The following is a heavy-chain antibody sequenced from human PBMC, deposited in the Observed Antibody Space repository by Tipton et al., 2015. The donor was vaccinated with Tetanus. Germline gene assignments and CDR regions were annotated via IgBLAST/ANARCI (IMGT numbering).Heavy chain of an antibody. CDR2: IYFNGST. J-gene: IGHJ5*02. D-gene: IGHD3-16*01. CDR3: TRHVVGAVPRWFDP. CDR1: GGSISAYY. Sequence: TLSLTCTVSGGSISAYYWSWIRQPPGKGLEWIGYIYFNGSTKYNPSLKSRVAISIDTSGSQFSLKVHSVTAADTAFYYCTRHVVGAVPRWFDPWGQGTLVTVSS. V-gene: IGHV4-59*08.